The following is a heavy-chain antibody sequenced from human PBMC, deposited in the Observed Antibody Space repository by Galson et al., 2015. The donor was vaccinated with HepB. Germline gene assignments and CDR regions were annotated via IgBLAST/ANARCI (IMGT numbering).Heavy chain of an antibody. CDR1: GYSFTSYW. D-gene: IGHD3-22*01. CDR3: ARRGPKSGYYNGPYWYFDL. Sequence: QSGAEVKKPRESLKISCKGSGYSFTSYWIGWVRQMPGKGLEWMGIIYPGDSDTRYSPSFQGQVTISADKSISTAYLQWSSLKASDTAMYYCARRGPKSGYYNGPYWYFDLWGRGTLVTVSS. CDR2: IYPGDSDT. J-gene: IGHJ2*01. V-gene: IGHV5-51*01.